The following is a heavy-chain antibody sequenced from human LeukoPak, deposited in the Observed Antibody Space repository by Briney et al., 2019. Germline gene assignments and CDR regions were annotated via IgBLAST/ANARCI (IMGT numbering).Heavy chain of an antibody. CDR3: ARVYCTGGSCAALGIDY. J-gene: IGHJ4*02. V-gene: IGHV4-59*01. Sequence: SETLSLTCTVSGGSISSYYWSWIRQAPGKGLEWIGYVYYNGNTNYSPSLKSRVTISIDTPKNHFSLELSSVTAADTAVYYCARVYCTGGSCAALGIDYWGQGTLVTVSS. CDR1: GGSISSYY. CDR2: VYYNGNT. D-gene: IGHD2-15*01.